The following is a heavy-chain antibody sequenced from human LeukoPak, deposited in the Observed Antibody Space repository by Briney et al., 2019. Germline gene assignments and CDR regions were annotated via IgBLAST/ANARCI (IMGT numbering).Heavy chain of an antibody. CDR2: ISAYNGNT. Sequence: ASVKLSFKASGYTFTIYGISWVRQAPGQGLEWMGWISAYNGNTNYAQKLQGRLTMTTDTSRSTAYLELTSLRSTDTAVYYCARVKAVQFDYWGQGTLVTVSS. J-gene: IGHJ4*02. CDR1: GYTFTIYG. CDR3: ARVKAVQFDY. V-gene: IGHV1-18*01.